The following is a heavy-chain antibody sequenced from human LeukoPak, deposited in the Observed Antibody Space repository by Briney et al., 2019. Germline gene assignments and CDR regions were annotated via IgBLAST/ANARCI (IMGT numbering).Heavy chain of an antibody. V-gene: IGHV1-69*13. CDR3: AKGEGSTGYYYCIDY. J-gene: IGHJ4*02. D-gene: IGHD3-22*01. CDR2: IIPIFGTA. Sequence: SVKVSCKASGGTFSSYAISWVRQAPGQGLEWMGGIIPIFGTANYAQKFQGRVTITADESTSTAYMELSSLRSEDTAVYYCAKGEGSTGYYYCIDYWGQGTLVTVSS. CDR1: GGTFSSYA.